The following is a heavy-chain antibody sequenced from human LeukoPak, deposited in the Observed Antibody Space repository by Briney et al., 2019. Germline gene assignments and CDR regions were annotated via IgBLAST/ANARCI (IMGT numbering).Heavy chain of an antibody. V-gene: IGHV3-43*01. CDR1: GFTFDDYT. CDR3: AKGFYYYMDV. J-gene: IGHJ6*03. CDR2: ISWDGGST. Sequence: GGSLRLSCAASGFTFDDYTMHWVRQAPGKGLEWVSLISWDGGSTYYADSVKGRFTIYRDNSKHSLYLQMNSLRTEDTALYYCAKGFYYYMDVWGKGTTVTISS.